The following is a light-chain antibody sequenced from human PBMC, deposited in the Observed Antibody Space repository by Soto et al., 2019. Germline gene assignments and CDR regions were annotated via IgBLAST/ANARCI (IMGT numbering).Light chain of an antibody. V-gene: IGKV3-20*01. CDR3: QQYGTSPQLN. J-gene: IGKJ4*01. CDR1: QTVTSNY. CDR2: GAS. Sequence: EILLTQSPAPLSFAPVSSSPSSCVSLQTVTSNYLAWYQQKPTQAPRLLIYGASSRATGIPDRFSGSGSATDFTLTITRLEPEDFAVYYCQQYGTSPQLNFGGGNKVDIK.